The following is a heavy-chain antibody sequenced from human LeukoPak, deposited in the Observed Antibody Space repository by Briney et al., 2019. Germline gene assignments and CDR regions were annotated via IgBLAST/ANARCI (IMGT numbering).Heavy chain of an antibody. CDR2: IKSKTDGGTT. J-gene: IGHJ6*02. Sequence: GGSLRLSCAASGFTFSNAWLSWVRQAPGKGLEWVGRIKSKTDGGTTDYAAPVKGRFTISRDDSKNTLYLQMNSLKTEDTAVYYCTIPYDFWSGYFYYYYGMDVWGQGTTVTVSS. D-gene: IGHD3-3*01. CDR1: GFTFSNAW. CDR3: TIPYDFWSGYFYYYYGMDV. V-gene: IGHV3-15*01.